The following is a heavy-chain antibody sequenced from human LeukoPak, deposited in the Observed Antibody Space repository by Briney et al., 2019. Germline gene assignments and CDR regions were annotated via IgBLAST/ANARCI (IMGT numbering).Heavy chain of an antibody. V-gene: IGHV3-33*01. J-gene: IGHJ6*02. D-gene: IGHD3-3*01. Sequence: GGSLRLSCAASGFTFSSYGMHWVRQAPGRGLGWVAVIWYDGSNKYYADSVKGRFTISRDNSKNTLYLQMNSLRAEDTAVYYCARSYDFWSDQTYGMDVWGQGTTVTVSS. CDR3: ARSYDFWSDQTYGMDV. CDR2: IWYDGSNK. CDR1: GFTFSSYG.